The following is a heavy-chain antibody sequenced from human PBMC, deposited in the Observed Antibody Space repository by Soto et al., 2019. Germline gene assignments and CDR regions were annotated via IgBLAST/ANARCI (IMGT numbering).Heavy chain of an antibody. CDR1: GYAFTTYG. D-gene: IGHD1-1*01. Sequence: QVHLVQSGAEVKKPGASVKVSCQGSGYAFTTYGITWVRQAPGQGLEWMGWISAHNGNTNYAQKLQGRVTVTRDTSTSTAYMYLRSLSYHDTAVYYCARGRYGDYWGQGALVTVSS. CDR3: ARGRYGDY. CDR2: ISAHNGNT. V-gene: IGHV1-18*01. J-gene: IGHJ4*02.